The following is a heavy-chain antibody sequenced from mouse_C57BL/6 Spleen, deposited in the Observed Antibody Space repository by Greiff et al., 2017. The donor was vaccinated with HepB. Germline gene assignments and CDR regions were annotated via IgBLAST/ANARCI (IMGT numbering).Heavy chain of an antibody. V-gene: IGHV1-82*01. CDR1: GYAFSSSW. CDR2: IYPGDGDT. Sequence: QVHVKQSGPELVKPGASVKISCKASGYAFSSSWMNWVKQRPGKGLEWIGRIYPGDGDTNYNGKFKGKATLTADKSSSTAYMQLSSLTSEDSAVYFCARKVDYWGQGTTLTVSS. J-gene: IGHJ2*01. CDR3: ARKVDY.